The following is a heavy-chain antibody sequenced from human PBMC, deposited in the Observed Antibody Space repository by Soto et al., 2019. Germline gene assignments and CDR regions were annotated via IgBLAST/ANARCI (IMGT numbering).Heavy chain of an antibody. D-gene: IGHD2-8*01. V-gene: IGHV3-23*04. J-gene: IGHJ4*02. Sequence: EVQLVESGGGLVQPGGSLRLSCAASGFTFSNNAMSWVRQAPGKGLEWVSGISVSGGSTYFADSVKGRFTISRDNSKNTIYLQMNSLRDEDTAVYYCAKDYSCTNWGQGTLVTVSP. CDR3: AKDYSCTN. CDR1: GFTFSNNA. CDR2: ISVSGGST.